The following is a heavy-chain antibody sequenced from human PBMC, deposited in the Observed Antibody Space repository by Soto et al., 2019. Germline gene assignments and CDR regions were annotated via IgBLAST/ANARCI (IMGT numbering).Heavy chain of an antibody. CDR3: ASAPVTTRLDY. J-gene: IGHJ4*02. D-gene: IGHD4-17*01. Sequence: SETLSLTCTVSGGSISSYYWIWIRQPPGKGLEWIGYIHHSGSTNYNPSLRSRVTISVDTSKSQFSLKLSSVTAADTAVYFCASAPVTTRLDYWGQGTPVTVS. CDR2: IHHSGST. CDR1: GGSISSYY. V-gene: IGHV4-59*01.